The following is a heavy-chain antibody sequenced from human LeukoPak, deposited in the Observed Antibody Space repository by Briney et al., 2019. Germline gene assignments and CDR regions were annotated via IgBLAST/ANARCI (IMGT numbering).Heavy chain of an antibody. CDR1: GGSISSGGYY. CDR2: IYHSGST. D-gene: IGHD5-24*01. J-gene: IGHJ4*02. CDR3: ARTLDGYNYPFDY. Sequence: NPSETLSLTCTVSGGSISSGGYYWSWIRQPPGKGLEWIGYIYHSGSTYYNPSLKSRVTISVDRSKNQFSLKLSSVTAADTAVYYCARTLDGYNYPFDYWGQGTLVTVSS. V-gene: IGHV4-30-2*01.